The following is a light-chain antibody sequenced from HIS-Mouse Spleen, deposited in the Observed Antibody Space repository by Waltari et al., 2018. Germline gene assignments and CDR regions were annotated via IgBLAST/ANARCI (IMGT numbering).Light chain of an antibody. CDR3: CSYAGSSTLVV. CDR1: SSDVGRYHL. Sequence: QSALTQPASVSGSPGQSITISCTGTSSDVGRYHLLSWYQQHPGKAPKLMIYEGSKRPSGVSNRFSGSKSGNTASLTISGLQAEDEADYYCCSYAGSSTLVVFGGGTKLTVL. V-gene: IGLV2-23*01. CDR2: EGS. J-gene: IGLJ2*01.